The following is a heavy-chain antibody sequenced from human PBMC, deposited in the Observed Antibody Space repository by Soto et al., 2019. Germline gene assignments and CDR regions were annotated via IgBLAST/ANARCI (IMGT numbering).Heavy chain of an antibody. V-gene: IGHV3-23*01. J-gene: IGHJ4*02. CDR3: AKDFHSSLTRMRADFDY. CDR1: GFTFSSYA. CDR2: ISGSGGST. D-gene: IGHD6-19*01. Sequence: EVQLLESGGGLVQPGGSLRLSCAASGFTFSSYAMSWVRQAPGKGLEWVSAISGSGGSTYYADSVKGRFTISRDNSKNTLYLQMNSLRAEDTAVYYCAKDFHSSLTRMRADFDYWGQGTLVTVSS.